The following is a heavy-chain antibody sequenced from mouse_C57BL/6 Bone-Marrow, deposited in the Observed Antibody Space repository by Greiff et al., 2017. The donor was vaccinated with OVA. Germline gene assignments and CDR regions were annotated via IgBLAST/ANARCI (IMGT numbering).Heavy chain of an antibody. Sequence: QVQLQQPGAELVRPGSSVKLSCKASGYTFTSYWMHWVKQRPIQGLEWIGNIDPSDSETHYNQKFKDKAILTVDKSSSTAYMQLSSLTSEDSAVYYCAREFYWYFDVCGTGTTVTVSS. J-gene: IGHJ1*03. CDR2: IDPSDSET. CDR1: GYTFTSYW. CDR3: AREFYWYFDV. V-gene: IGHV1-52*01.